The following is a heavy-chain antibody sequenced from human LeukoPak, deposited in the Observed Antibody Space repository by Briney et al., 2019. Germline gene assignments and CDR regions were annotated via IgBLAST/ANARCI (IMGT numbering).Heavy chain of an antibody. CDR2: IYYSGST. CDR1: GGSISSYY. Sequence: LSLTCTVSGGSISSYYWSWIRQPPGKGLEWIGYIYYSGSTNYNPSLKSRVTISVDTSKNQFSLKLSSVTAADTAVYYCARRCSSTSCYGSFDYWGQGTLVTVSS. V-gene: IGHV4-59*08. CDR3: ARRCSSTSCYGSFDY. D-gene: IGHD2-2*01. J-gene: IGHJ4*02.